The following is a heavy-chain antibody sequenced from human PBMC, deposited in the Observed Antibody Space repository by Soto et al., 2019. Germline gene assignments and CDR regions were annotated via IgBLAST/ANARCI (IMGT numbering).Heavy chain of an antibody. V-gene: IGHV1-69*02. CDR2: IIPILGIA. Sequence: SVKVSCKASGGTFSSYTISWVRQAPGQGLEWMGRIIPILGIANYAQKFQGRVTITADKSTSTAYMELSSLRSEDTAVYYCARSMTTVTTYVGYWGQGTLVTVSS. D-gene: IGHD4-17*01. CDR1: GGTFSSYT. J-gene: IGHJ4*02. CDR3: ARSMTTVTTYVGY.